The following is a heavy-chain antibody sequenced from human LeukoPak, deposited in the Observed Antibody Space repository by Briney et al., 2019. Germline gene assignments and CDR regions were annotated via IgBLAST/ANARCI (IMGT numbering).Heavy chain of an antibody. V-gene: IGHV1-46*01. CDR2: INPSGGST. CDR3: ARVHFLYYSSGAYDP. D-gene: IGHD6-19*01. Sequence: ASVKVSCKASGYTFTSYYMHWVRQAPGQGLEWMGIINPSGGSTSYAQKFQGRVTMTRDTSTSTVYMELSSLRSEDTAVYYCARVHFLYYSSGAYDPWGQGTLVTVSS. CDR1: GYTFTSYY. J-gene: IGHJ5*02.